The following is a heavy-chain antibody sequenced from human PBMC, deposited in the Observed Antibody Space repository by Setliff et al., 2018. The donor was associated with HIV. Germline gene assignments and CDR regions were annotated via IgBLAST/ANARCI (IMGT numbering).Heavy chain of an antibody. J-gene: IGHJ4*02. D-gene: IGHD1-26*01. Sequence: TSETLSLTCSVSGASISSYYWSWIRQPPGKGLEWIGYVDYNGRTDYSPSLKSRVTISLDTSKNQVSLKLSSVAAADTAVYHCARGELLRGLDYWGQGTLVTVSS. CDR3: ARGELLRGLDY. CDR1: GASISSYY. CDR2: VDYNGRT. V-gene: IGHV4-59*01.